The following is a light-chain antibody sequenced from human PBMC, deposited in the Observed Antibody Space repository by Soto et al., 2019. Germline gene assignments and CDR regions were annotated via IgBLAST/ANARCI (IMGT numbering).Light chain of an antibody. CDR1: SSDVGGYNY. V-gene: IGLV2-14*01. J-gene: IGLJ1*01. CDR3: TSYTTSSTLV. Sequence: QSALTQPPSASGSPGQSVTISCTGTSSDVGGYNYVSWYQQYPGKAPKLMIYDVSNRPSGVSNRFSGSKSGNTASLTISGLQAEDEADYYCTSYTTSSTLVFGTGTKLTVL. CDR2: DVS.